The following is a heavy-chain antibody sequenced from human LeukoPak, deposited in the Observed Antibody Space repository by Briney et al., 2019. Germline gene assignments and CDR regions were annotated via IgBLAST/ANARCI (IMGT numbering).Heavy chain of an antibody. CDR2: IGSSGTTR. D-gene: IGHD6-19*01. Sequence: GGSLRLSCAGSGFPFSIYEMNWVRQAPGKGLEWVSNIGSSGTTRYYADSVKGRFSISRDNAKNSLYLQMNSLRVEDTGVYYCALLAVASDFDYWGQGALVTVSS. CDR3: ALLAVASDFDY. CDR1: GFPFSIYE. J-gene: IGHJ4*02. V-gene: IGHV3-48*03.